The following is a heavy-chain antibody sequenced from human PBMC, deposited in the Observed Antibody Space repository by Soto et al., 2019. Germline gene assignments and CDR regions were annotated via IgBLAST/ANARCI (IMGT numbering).Heavy chain of an antibody. Sequence: SLRLSCAASGFTFDDYAMHWVRQAPGKGLEWVSGISWNSGNIDYADSVKGRFTISRENAKNSLYLQMNSLRAEDTAVYYYARGALGYYDSSGLKSWGQGTLVTVSS. CDR2: ISWNSGNI. V-gene: IGHV3-9*01. D-gene: IGHD3-22*01. J-gene: IGHJ4*02. CDR3: ARGALGYYDSSGLKS. CDR1: GFTFDDYA.